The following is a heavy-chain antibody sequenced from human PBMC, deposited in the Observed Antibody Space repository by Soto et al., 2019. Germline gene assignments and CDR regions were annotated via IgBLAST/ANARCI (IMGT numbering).Heavy chain of an antibody. CDR2: MNPNSGNT. D-gene: IGHD3-3*01. V-gene: IGHV1-8*01. J-gene: IGHJ3*02. CDR3: ARAFGQEWSTDAFDI. CDR1: GYASTSYD. Sequence: GASVKVFCKASGYASTSYDINCVRHANGQGLEWMGWMNPNSGNTGYAQKFQGRVTMTRNTSISTAYMELSSLRSEDTAVYYCARAFGQEWSTDAFDIWGQGTMVTVSS.